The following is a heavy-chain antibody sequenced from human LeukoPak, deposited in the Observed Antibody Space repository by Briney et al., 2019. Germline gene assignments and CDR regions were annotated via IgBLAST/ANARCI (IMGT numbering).Heavy chain of an antibody. Sequence: PGGSLRLSCAASGFTFSTYWMTWVRQAPGKGLEWVANIKQDGSQIYYVDSVKGRFTISRDNSKNTLYLQMNSLRAEDTAVYYCAKEMGFKIREVMLGFFEYWGQGTLVTVSS. CDR2: IKQDGSQI. D-gene: IGHD3-10*01. V-gene: IGHV3-7*03. J-gene: IGHJ4*02. CDR1: GFTFSTYW. CDR3: AKEMGFKIREVMLGFFEY.